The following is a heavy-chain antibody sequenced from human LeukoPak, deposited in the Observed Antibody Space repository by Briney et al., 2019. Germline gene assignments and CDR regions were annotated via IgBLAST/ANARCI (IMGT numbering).Heavy chain of an antibody. V-gene: IGHV3-74*01. Sequence: PGGSLRLSCVASGFTFSSYWMHWVRQAPRKGLVWVSRIYGDGSNINYADSVRGRFTISRDNAKNTLYLQMNTLRVEDTAVYYCTRDLMDYDVSTGLHHYYMDVWGQGTTVTVSS. J-gene: IGHJ6*02. CDR2: IYGDGSNI. D-gene: IGHD3-9*01. CDR3: TRDLMDYDVSTGLHHYYMDV. CDR1: GFTFSSYW.